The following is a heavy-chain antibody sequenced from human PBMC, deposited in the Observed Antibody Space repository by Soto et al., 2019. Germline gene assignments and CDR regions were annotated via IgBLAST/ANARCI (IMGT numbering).Heavy chain of an antibody. CDR1: GYSFTSYW. V-gene: IGHV5-10-1*01. CDR2: IDPSDSNT. J-gene: IGHJ6*02. D-gene: IGHD5-18*01. Sequence: GESLKISCKGSGYSFTSYWISWVRQMPGKGLEWMGRIDPSDSNTNYSPSFQGHVTISADKSISTAYLQWSSLKASDTAMYYCARTSMQSRGYSYGHGGMDVWGQGTTVTVSS. CDR3: ARTSMQSRGYSYGHGGMDV.